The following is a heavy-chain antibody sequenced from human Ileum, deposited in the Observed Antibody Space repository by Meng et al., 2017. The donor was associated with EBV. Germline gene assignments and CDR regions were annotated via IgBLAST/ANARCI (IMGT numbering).Heavy chain of an antibody. Sequence: QVQLVQSGAEVKKPGASAKVSCEASGFIFTSYAISWVRQAPGQGLQYMGWISAYNGNTNYAQELQGRVTMTTDTSTSTAYMELRSLRFDDTAVYYCARFYCSSTSCPHVLFDYWGQGTLVTVSS. J-gene: IGHJ4*02. CDR3: ARFYCSSTSCPHVLFDY. D-gene: IGHD2-2*01. CDR2: ISAYNGNT. CDR1: GFIFTSYA. V-gene: IGHV1-18*01.